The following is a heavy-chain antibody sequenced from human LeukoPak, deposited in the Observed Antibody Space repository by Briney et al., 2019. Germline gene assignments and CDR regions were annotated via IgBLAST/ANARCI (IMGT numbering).Heavy chain of an antibody. CDR2: IRSKAYGGTT. V-gene: IGHV3-49*03. D-gene: IGHD3-22*01. J-gene: IGHJ4*02. CDR3: TRADSSGYYPFPPFDY. Sequence: GGSLRLSCTASGFTFGDYAMSWFRQAPGKGLEWVGFIRSKAYGGTTEYAAFVKGRFTISRDDFKSIAYLQMNSLKTEDTAVYYCTRADSSGYYPFPPFDYWGQGTLVTVSS. CDR1: GFTFGDYA.